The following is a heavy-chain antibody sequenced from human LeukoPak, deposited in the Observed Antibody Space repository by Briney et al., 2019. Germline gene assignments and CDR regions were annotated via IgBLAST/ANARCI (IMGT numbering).Heavy chain of an antibody. CDR1: GFTFSTYS. D-gene: IGHD3-10*01. CDR3: AYTGDYYGSGSYPF. J-gene: IGHJ4*02. CDR2: ISSSSSYI. Sequence: GGSLRLSCAASGFTFSTYSMNWVRQAPGKGLEWVSFISSSSSYIYYADSLKGRFTISRDNAKNSLYLQMNSLRAEDTAVYYCAYTGDYYGSGSYPFWGQGTLVTVSS. V-gene: IGHV3-21*01.